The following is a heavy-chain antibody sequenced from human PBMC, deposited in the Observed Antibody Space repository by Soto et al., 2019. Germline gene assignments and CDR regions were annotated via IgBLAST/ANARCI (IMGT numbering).Heavy chain of an antibody. V-gene: IGHV5-51*01. CDR3: ARQPTSTYYDFWSGYYSNKAPEYYFDY. J-gene: IGHJ4*02. CDR2: IYPGDSDT. Sequence: PGESRKISCKCSVYSCTNYWIGWLRQMPGKGLEWMGIIYPGDSDTRYSPSFQGQVTISADKSISTAYLQWSSLKASDTAMYYCARQPTSTYYDFWSGYYSNKAPEYYFDYWGQGTLVTVSS. CDR1: VYSCTNYW. D-gene: IGHD3-3*01.